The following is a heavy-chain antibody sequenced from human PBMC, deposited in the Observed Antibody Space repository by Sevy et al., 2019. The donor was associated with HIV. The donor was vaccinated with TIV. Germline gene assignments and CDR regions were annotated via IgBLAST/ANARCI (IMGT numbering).Heavy chain of an antibody. J-gene: IGHJ4*02. Sequence: ASVKVSCKASGYTFTGYYMHWVRQAPGQGLEWMGWINPNSGGTNYAQKFQGRVTMTRDTSISTAYMELSRLSFDDTAVYYCASRSYYYGRTPFDYWGQGTLVTVSS. V-gene: IGHV1-2*02. CDR2: INPNSGGT. CDR1: GYTFTGYY. D-gene: IGHD3-10*01. CDR3: ASRSYYYGRTPFDY.